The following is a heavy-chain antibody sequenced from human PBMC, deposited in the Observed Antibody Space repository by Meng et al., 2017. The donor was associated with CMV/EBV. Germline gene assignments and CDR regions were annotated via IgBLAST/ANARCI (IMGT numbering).Heavy chain of an antibody. Sequence: GGSLRFSCAASGFTFSSYAMHWVRQAPGKGLEWVAVISYDGSNKYYADSVKGRFTISRDNSKNTLYLQMNSLRAEDTAVYYCAKLPNWNDGWDYLDYWGQGTLVTVSS. J-gene: IGHJ4*02. V-gene: IGHV3-30-3*02. CDR1: GFTFSSYA. CDR3: AKLPNWNDGWDYLDY. CDR2: ISYDGSNK. D-gene: IGHD1-1*01.